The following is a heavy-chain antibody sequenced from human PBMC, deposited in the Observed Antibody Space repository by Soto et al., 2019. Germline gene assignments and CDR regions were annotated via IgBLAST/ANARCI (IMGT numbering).Heavy chain of an antibody. Sequence: QVQLVQSGTEVKKPGSSVKVSCKASGGTFSSYTISWVRQAPGQGLEWMGRIIPILGIANYAQKFQGRVTITADKCTSTAYMELSSLRSEDTAVYYCARDPSAGDSAGYWGQGTLVTVPS. V-gene: IGHV1-69*08. D-gene: IGHD2-21*01. CDR2: IIPILGIA. CDR3: ARDPSAGDSAGY. CDR1: GGTFSSYT. J-gene: IGHJ4*02.